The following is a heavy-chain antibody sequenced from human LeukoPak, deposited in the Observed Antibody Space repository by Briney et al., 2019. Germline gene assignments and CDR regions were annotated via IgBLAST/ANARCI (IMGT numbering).Heavy chain of an antibody. CDR2: IYPGDSDT. V-gene: IGHV5-51*01. CDR1: GYSFTSYW. D-gene: IGHD5-12*01. J-gene: IGHJ4*02. CDR3: ARGQDYGGYMAPFDY. Sequence: GESLKISWKGSGYSFTSYWIGWVRQMPGKGLEWMGIIYPGDSDTRYSPSFQGQVTISADKSISTAYLQWSSLKASDTAMYYCARGQDYGGYMAPFDYWGQGTLVTVSS.